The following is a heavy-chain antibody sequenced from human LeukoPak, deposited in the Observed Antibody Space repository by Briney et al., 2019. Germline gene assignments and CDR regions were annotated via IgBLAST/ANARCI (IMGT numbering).Heavy chain of an antibody. D-gene: IGHD3-16*02. V-gene: IGHV3-74*01. CDR2: INNDGSST. CDR3: ARGFELITFGGAIGKLNWFDS. J-gene: IGHJ5*01. Sequence: GGSLRLSCAAFGFTFSTYWMHWVRQVPGKGLVWVSRINNDGSSTVYADSVKGRFTISRDNAKNTLYLQMNSLRAEDTAVYYCARGFELITFGGAIGKLNWFDSWGQGTLVTVSS. CDR1: GFTFSTYW.